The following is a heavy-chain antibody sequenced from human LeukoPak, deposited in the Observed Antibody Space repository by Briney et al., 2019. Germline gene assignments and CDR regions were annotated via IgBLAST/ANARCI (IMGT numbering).Heavy chain of an antibody. CDR3: ARHPGLVVAPAARSHHYYMDV. D-gene: IGHD2-2*01. CDR1: GYTFTGYY. V-gene: IGHV1-18*04. J-gene: IGHJ6*03. Sequence: GASVKVSCKASGYTFTGYYMHWVRQAPGQGLEWMGWISAYTGNTNYVQKFQGRVTMTTDTSTSTAYMELRSLTSDDTAVYYCARHPGLVVAPAARSHHYYMDVWGKGTTVTVSS. CDR2: ISAYTGNT.